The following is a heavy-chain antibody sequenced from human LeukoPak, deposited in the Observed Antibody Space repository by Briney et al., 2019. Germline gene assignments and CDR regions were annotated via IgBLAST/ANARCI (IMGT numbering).Heavy chain of an antibody. CDR1: GFTFSSYD. D-gene: IGHD7-27*01. V-gene: IGHV3-13*01. Sequence: PGGSLRLSCAASGFTFSSYDMHWVRQAPGKGLEWVSAIGPAGDTYYPSSVEGRFTIFRENAENSLYLQMNRLRAGDTAVYFCAREGTGDDDAFDIWGQGTMVTVSS. CDR3: AREGTGDDDAFDI. CDR2: IGPAGDT. J-gene: IGHJ3*02.